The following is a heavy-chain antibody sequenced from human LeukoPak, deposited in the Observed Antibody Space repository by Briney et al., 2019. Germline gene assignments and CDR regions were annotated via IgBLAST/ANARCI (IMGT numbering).Heavy chain of an antibody. Sequence: SETLSLTCTVSGGSISSYYWSWIRQPPGKGLEWIGYIYYSGSTNYNPSLKSRVTVSVDRSKNQFSLKLSSVTAADTAVYYCAGGSYSVDYWGQGTLVTVSS. CDR1: GGSISSYY. CDR2: IYYSGST. CDR3: AGGSYSVDY. V-gene: IGHV4-59*01. D-gene: IGHD1-26*01. J-gene: IGHJ4*02.